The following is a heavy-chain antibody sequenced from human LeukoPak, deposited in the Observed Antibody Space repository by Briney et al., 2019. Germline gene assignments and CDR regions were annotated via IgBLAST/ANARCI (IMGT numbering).Heavy chain of an antibody. D-gene: IGHD6-19*01. CDR1: GFNFSSNL. CDR2: TSFDGRKK. J-gene: IGHJ4*02. V-gene: IGHV3-30*09. CDR3: ARVGNSSGWHDLFGYFDQ. Sequence: GGSLRLSCAASGFNFSSNLLHWVRQAPGKGLEWVAVTSFDGRKKYYADSVRGRFVVSVDTSKRTLYLQMNGLRNDDSGVYYCARVGNSSGWHDLFGYFDQWGQGIQVTVSS.